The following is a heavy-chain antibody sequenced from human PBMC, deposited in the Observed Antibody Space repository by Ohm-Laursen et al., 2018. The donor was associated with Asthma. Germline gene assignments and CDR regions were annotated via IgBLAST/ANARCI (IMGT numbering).Heavy chain of an antibody. CDR2: ISGSGGST. J-gene: IGHJ6*02. CDR3: AKRFPYYDSSGYQPRRPKHMDV. Sequence: SLRLSCAASGFTFSSYAMSWVRQAPGKGLEWVSAISGSGGSTYYADSVKGRFTISRDNSKSTLYLQMNSLRAEDTAVYYCAKRFPYYDSSGYQPRRPKHMDVWGQGTTVTVSS. D-gene: IGHD3-22*01. CDR1: GFTFSSYA. V-gene: IGHV3-23*01.